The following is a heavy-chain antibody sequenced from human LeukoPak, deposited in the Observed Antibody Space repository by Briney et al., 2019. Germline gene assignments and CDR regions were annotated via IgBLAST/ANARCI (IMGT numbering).Heavy chain of an antibody. Sequence: GTXXSXTISWVGQAPGQGGEGMGRIITIIGIAKYAQKFQGRVTITAEKATRTDYMEMRRLRDEETGGYDCASGSPDAFDIWGQGTMVTVSS. CDR2: IITIIGIA. J-gene: IGHJ3*02. D-gene: IGHD1-26*01. CDR3: ASGSPDAFDI. CDR1: GTXXSXT. V-gene: IGHV1-69*02.